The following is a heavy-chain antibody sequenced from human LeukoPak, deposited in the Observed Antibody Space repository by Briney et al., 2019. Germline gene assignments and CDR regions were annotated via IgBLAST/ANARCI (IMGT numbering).Heavy chain of an antibody. CDR2: INYSGSS. V-gene: IGHV4-59*08. D-gene: IGHD3-16*01. J-gene: IGHJ4*02. CDR1: GDSVSSDY. Sequence: SETLSLTCIVSGDSVSSDYWSWIRQSPGKGLEWIGYINYSGSSEYNPSLKSRVTISVDRSKNQVSLKMRSVTAADTAVYFCARLDCVSDTCYNYWAVGALVTVPS. CDR3: ARLDCVSDTCYNY.